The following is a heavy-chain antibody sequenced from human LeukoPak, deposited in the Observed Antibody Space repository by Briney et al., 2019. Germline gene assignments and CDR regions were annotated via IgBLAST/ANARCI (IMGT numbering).Heavy chain of an antibody. V-gene: IGHV1-69*04. Sequence: ASVKVSCKASGGTFSSYAISWVRQAPGQGLEWMGRIIPILGIANYAQKFQGRVTITADKSTSTAYMELSSLRSEDTAVYYCARSSKTKNFEGYWGQGTLVTVSS. J-gene: IGHJ4*02. CDR3: ARSSKTKNFEGY. CDR1: GGTFSSYA. CDR2: IIPILGIA. D-gene: IGHD2-2*01.